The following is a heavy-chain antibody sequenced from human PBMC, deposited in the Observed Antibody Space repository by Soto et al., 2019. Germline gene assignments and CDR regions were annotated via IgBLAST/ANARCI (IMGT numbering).Heavy chain of an antibody. CDR1: VFICSSYD. D-gene: IGHD2-8*02. CDR2: ILVDGRT. CDR3: AKATATGGGAFDI. V-gene: IGHV3-23*01. J-gene: IGHJ3*02. Sequence: PWWSLRLSCSASVFICSSYDMSWCRQAPGKGLEWVSTILVDGRTFYVDSVKGRFTISRDSSQNTVYLQMNSLTAGDTALYYCAKATATGGGAFDICGQGTMVTVSS.